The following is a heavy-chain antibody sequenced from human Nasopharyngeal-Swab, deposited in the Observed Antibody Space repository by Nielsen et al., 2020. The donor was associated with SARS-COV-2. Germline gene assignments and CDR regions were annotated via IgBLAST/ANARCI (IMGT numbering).Heavy chain of an antibody. CDR2: ISDDGNNK. CDR1: GFTFSRYA. D-gene: IGHD3-9*01. CDR3: ARDWRDDYDVLTGYYNLGDH. Sequence: GGSLRLSCAASGFTFSRYAMHWVRQAPGKGLEWVAVISDDGNNKYYADSVKGRFTISRDNSKNTLYLHMASLRAEDTAVYFCARDWRDDYDVLTGYYNLGDHWGQGTLVIVSS. J-gene: IGHJ4*02. V-gene: IGHV3-30-3*01.